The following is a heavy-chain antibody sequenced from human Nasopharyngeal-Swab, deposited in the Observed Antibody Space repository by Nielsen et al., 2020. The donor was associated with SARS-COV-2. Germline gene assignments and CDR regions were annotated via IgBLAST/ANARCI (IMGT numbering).Heavy chain of an antibody. CDR2: FDSEDGET. D-gene: IGHD3-16*01. CDR1: GYTLTELS. CDR3: AKTSYVRGLHYGMDV. V-gene: IGHV1-24*01. Sequence: ASVKVSCKVSGYTLTELSMHWVRQAPGKGLEWMGGFDSEDGETIYAQKFQGRVTMTEDTSTDTAYMELSSLRSEDTAVYYCAKTSYVRGLHYGMDVWGQGTTVTVSS. J-gene: IGHJ6*02.